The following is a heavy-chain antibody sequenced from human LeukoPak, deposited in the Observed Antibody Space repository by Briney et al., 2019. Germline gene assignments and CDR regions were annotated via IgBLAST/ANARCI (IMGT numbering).Heavy chain of an antibody. CDR2: IQQDGSGK. V-gene: IGHV3-7*01. Sequence: AGSLTLSCAASGFTSSSHWMSCVRQAPGRVREWVANIQQDGSGKSYVDSVKGRFTISTDNAKNSQYLQMNSLRDEDTAVYDCARDFFMTTGSTRGYYYYGIDVWGQGTTVTVSS. CDR1: GFTSSSHW. J-gene: IGHJ6*02. CDR3: ARDFFMTTGSTRGYYYYGIDV. D-gene: IGHD4-11*01.